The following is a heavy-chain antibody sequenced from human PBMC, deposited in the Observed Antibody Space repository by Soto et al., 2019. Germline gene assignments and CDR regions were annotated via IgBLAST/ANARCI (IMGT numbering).Heavy chain of an antibody. J-gene: IGHJ3*02. Sequence: PSETLSLTCTVSGGSISSSSYYWGWIRQPPGKGLEWIGSIYYSGSTYYNPSLKSRVTISVDTSKNQFSLKLSSVTAADTAVYYCARLYCSSTSCYASFGLGALLDAFDIWGQGTMVTVSS. CDR2: IYYSGST. D-gene: IGHD2-2*01. CDR1: GGSISSSSYY. CDR3: ARLYCSSTSCYASFGLGALLDAFDI. V-gene: IGHV4-39*01.